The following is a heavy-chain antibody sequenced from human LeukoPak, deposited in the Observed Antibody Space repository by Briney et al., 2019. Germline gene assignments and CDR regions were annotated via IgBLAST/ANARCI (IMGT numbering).Heavy chain of an antibody. V-gene: IGHV4-39*07. Sequence: SETLSLTCTVSGGSISSSTYYWGWIRQPPGKGLEWIGSIYYNGRTHYNSSLESRVTISVDTSKNQFSLRMNSVTAADTAVYYCARDAVGGTGGDNWFDPWGQGTLVTVSS. CDR3: ARDAVGGTGGDNWFDP. CDR1: GGSISSSTYY. D-gene: IGHD1-26*01. CDR2: IYYNGRT. J-gene: IGHJ5*02.